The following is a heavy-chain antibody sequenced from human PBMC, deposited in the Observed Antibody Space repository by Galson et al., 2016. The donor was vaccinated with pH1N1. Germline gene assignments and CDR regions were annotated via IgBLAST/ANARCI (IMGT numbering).Heavy chain of an antibody. CDR1: GVPVSSYY. D-gene: IGHD1-7*01. CDR3: ASQLLSSSESPFEF. Sequence: SETLSLTCTVSGVPVSSYYWSWIRQPAGKGLEWIGLFQTSGITDYNPSLKSRLMISIDKSKNQVSLDLSSVTAEDTAVYYCASQLLSSSESPFEFWGQGALVTVSS. V-gene: IGHV4-4*07. CDR2: FQTSGIT. J-gene: IGHJ4*02.